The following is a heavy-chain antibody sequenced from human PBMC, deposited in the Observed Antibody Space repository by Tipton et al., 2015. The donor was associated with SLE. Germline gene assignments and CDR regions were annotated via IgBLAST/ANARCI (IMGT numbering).Heavy chain of an antibody. CDR2: IWYDGSNK. Sequence: RSLRLSCAASGFTFSSYGMHWVRQAPGKGLEWVAVIWYDGSNKYYADSVKGRFTISRDNVKNSLYLQMNSLRAEDTAVYYCARDGKVRSGGGYSYGMDVWGQGTTVTVSS. CDR1: GFTFSSYG. D-gene: IGHD3-16*01. V-gene: IGHV3-33*01. J-gene: IGHJ6*02. CDR3: ARDGKVRSGGGYSYGMDV.